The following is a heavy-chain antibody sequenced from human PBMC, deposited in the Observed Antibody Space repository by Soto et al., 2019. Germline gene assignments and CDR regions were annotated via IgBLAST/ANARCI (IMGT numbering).Heavy chain of an antibody. J-gene: IGHJ3*02. CDR3: SRGVRYAFDI. CDR2: MNMDGNRI. D-gene: IGHD3-10*01. CDR1: GFTFSSYW. V-gene: IGHV3-74*01. Sequence: GGSLRLSCAASGFTFSSYWMHWVRQAPGKGLEWVSRMNMDGNRISYVDSVKGRCTISRDNAKNTFYMEMNSLRAEDTAVYYCSRGVRYAFDIWGQGTMVTVSS.